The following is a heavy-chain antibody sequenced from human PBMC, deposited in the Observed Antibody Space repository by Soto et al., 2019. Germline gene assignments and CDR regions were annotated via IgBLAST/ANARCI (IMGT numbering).Heavy chain of an antibody. CDR2: ISYDGSNK. V-gene: IGHV3-30-3*01. CDR3: ARGTRGYGFYGMDV. D-gene: IGHD5-18*01. Sequence: GGSLRLSCAASGFTFSSYAMHWVRQAPGKGLEWVAVISYDGSNKYYADSVKGRFTISRDSSKHTLYLQMNSLRAEYTAVYDCARGTRGYGFYGMDVWGQGTTVTVSS. CDR1: GFTFSSYA. J-gene: IGHJ6*02.